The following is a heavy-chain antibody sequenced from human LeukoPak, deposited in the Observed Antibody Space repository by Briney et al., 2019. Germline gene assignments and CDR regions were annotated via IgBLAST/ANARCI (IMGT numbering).Heavy chain of an antibody. CDR3: AIEHFAGSLLDY. CDR2: INPNSGGT. Sequence: GASVKVSCKASGYTFTGYYMHWVRQAPGQGLEWMGWINPNSGGTNYAQKFQGRVAMTRDTSISTAYMELSRLRPDDTAAYYCAIEHFAGSLLDYWGQGTLVTVSS. J-gene: IGHJ4*02. D-gene: IGHD1/OR15-1a*01. CDR1: GYTFTGYY. V-gene: IGHV1-2*02.